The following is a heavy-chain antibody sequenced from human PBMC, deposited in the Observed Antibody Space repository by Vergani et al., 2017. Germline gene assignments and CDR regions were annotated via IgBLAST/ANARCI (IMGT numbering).Heavy chain of an antibody. CDR1: GFTFSSYG. D-gene: IGHD2-2*01. J-gene: IGHJ3*02. CDR2: ISYDGSNK. Sequence: QVQLVESGGGVVQPGRSLRLSCAASGFTFSSYGMHWVRQAPGKGLEWVAVISYDGSNKYYADSVKGRFTISRDNAKNSLYLQMNSLRAEDTALYYCATLRAAIFADAFDIWGQGTMVTVSS. CDR3: ATLRAAIFADAFDI. V-gene: IGHV3-30*03.